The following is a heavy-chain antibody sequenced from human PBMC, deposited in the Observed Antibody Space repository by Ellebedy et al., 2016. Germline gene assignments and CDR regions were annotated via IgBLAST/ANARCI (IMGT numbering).Heavy chain of an antibody. V-gene: IGHV3-23*01. Sequence: GGSLRLSCAASGFTVGRYAMSWVRQAPGKGLEWVSSINNRGNIYDAGSARGRFTISRDDSTNTLFLEMNSLRVEDTAMYYCAKDHGSSGWPAFDYWGHGVLVTVSS. D-gene: IGHD6-19*01. CDR1: GFTVGRYA. CDR3: AKDHGSSGWPAFDY. J-gene: IGHJ4*01. CDR2: INNRGNI.